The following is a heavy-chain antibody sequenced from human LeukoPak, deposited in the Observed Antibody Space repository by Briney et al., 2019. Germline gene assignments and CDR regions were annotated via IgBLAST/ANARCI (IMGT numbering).Heavy chain of an antibody. J-gene: IGHJ6*03. CDR2: ISSSGSTI. D-gene: IGHD2-8*01. CDR1: GFTFSDYY. CDR3: ARDSIVRGNIGNDMDV. Sequence: GGSLRLSCAASGFTFSDYYMSWIRQAPGKGLEWVSYISSSGSTIYYADSVKGRFTISRDNAKNSLYLQMNSLRAEDTAVHYCARDSIVRGNIGNDMDVWGKGTTVTVSS. V-gene: IGHV3-11*01.